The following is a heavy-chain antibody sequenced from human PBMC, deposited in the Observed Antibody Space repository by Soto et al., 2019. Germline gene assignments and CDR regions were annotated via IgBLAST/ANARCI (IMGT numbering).Heavy chain of an antibody. CDR2: ISYDGSNK. J-gene: IGHJ5*02. V-gene: IGHV3-30*18. Sequence: QVQLVQSGAEVKKPGASVKVSCKASGYTFTGYYMHWVRQAPGKGLEWVAVISYDGSNKYYADSVKGRFTISRDNSKNTLYLQMNSLRAEDTAVYYCAKDGRSGAYYDFWSGYYLANWFDPWGQGTLVTVSS. CDR3: AKDGRSGAYYDFWSGYYLANWFDP. D-gene: IGHD3-3*01. CDR1: GYTFTGYY.